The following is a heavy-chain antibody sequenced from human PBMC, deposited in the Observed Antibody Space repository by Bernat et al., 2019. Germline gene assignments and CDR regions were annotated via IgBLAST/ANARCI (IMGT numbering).Heavy chain of an antibody. CDR2: ISGSGGST. J-gene: IGHJ6*03. CDR1: GFTFSSYA. CDR3: AKAGKYDFWSGSPVYYYYMDV. Sequence: EVQLVESGGGLVQPGGSLRLSCAASGFTFSSYAMSWGRQAPGKGLEWVSAISGSGGSTYSSDSVKGRLTISRDNTKNTLYLHMNTLRAEDTDVYYCAKAGKYDFWSGSPVYYYYMDVWGKGTTVTVSS. V-gene: IGHV3-23*04. D-gene: IGHD3-3*01.